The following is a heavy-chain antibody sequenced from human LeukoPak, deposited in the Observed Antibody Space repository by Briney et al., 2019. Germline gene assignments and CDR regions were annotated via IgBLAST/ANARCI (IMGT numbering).Heavy chain of an antibody. CDR2: FGPDDTKT. CDR3: AADRKIVGTIGAYVF. D-gene: IGHD1-26*01. J-gene: IGHJ4*02. Sequence: ASVKVSCKVPENTLTELHMYWVRQTPGKGLEWMGGFGPDDTKTVYAQKFQGRVTMTEDASTDTAYMQLSSLKSDDTAVYYCAADRKIVGTIGAYVFWGQGTLVTVSS. CDR1: ENTLTELH. V-gene: IGHV1-24*01.